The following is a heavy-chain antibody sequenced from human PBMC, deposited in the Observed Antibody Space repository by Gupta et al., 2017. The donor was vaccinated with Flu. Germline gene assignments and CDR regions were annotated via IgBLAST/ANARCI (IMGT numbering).Heavy chain of an antibody. CDR2: VNPNSGNT. D-gene: IGHD1/OR15-1a*01. CDR1: GYTFTNYD. Sequence: QVQLVQSGAGVKKPGASVKVSCKASGYTFTNYDINWVRQATGQGPEWMGRVNPNSGNTGYAQKFQGRVTLTRNTSISTAYMELSSLRSEDTAVYYCARINKSANYYYGIDVWGQGTTFTVSS. J-gene: IGHJ6*02. V-gene: IGHV1-8*01. CDR3: ARINKSANYYYGIDV.